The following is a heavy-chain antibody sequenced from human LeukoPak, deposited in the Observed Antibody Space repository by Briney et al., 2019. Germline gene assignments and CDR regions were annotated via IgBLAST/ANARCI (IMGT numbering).Heavy chain of an antibody. CDR1: GYSISSGYY. J-gene: IGHJ4*02. CDR2: IYHTGST. Sequence: SETLSLTCSVSGYSISSGYYWGWIRQPPGKGLEWIGSIYHTGSTYYNPSLKSRATVSVDTPKNQFSLKLSSVTAADTAVYYCAREGYVWGSYRRNHFDYWGQGTLVTVSS. D-gene: IGHD3-16*02. V-gene: IGHV4-38-2*02. CDR3: AREGYVWGSYRRNHFDY.